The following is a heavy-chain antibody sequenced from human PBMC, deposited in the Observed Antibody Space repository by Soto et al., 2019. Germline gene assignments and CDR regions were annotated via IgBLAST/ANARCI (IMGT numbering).Heavy chain of an antibody. CDR1: GLTFSNYW. CDR3: ARDGAYCGGDCYSLWYLAL. J-gene: IGHJ2*01. CDR2: IHRDGTST. D-gene: IGHD2-21*02. Sequence: EVQLVESGGGLVQPGGSLRLSCEASGLTFSNYWMHWVRHAPRKGLVWVSRIHRDGTSTSYADSVKGRFTIARDNVKNTLYLQMNSLRAEDTAVYYCARDGAYCGGDCYSLWYLALLGRGTLVTASS. V-gene: IGHV3-74*01.